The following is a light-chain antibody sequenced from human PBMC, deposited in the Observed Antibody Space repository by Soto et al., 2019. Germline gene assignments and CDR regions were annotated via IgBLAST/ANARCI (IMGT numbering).Light chain of an antibody. CDR1: QGISNW. J-gene: IGKJ2*01. CDR3: QQYYSRPFT. CDR2: AAS. V-gene: IGKV1-12*01. Sequence: DIQMTQSPSSVSASVGDRVSITCRASQGISNWLAWYQQKPGRAPKLLIYAASSLQSGVSSRFSGSGSGTDFTLTISSLQAEDVAVYFCQQYYSRPFTFGQGTKLEIK.